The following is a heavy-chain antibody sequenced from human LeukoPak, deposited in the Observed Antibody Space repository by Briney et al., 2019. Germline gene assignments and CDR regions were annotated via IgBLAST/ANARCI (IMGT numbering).Heavy chain of an antibody. CDR3: ARLTTTVTTPFDY. V-gene: IGHV3-48*03. CDR1: GFTFSNFE. Sequence: PGGSLRLSCAASGFTFSNFEMNWVRQAPGKGLEWISYISSRSSTIFYADSVKGRFTISRDNAKNSLYLQMNSLRAEDTAVYYCARLTTTVTTPFDYWGQGTLVTVSS. CDR2: ISSRSSTI. J-gene: IGHJ4*02. D-gene: IGHD4-17*01.